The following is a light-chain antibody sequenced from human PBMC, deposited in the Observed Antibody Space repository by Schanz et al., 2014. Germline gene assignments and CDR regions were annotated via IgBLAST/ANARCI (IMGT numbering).Light chain of an antibody. Sequence: GDRVTITCRASQSISSYLNWYQQKPGKAPKFLIYAASNLQSGVPSRFSGSGSGTDFTLTISSLQPEDFATYYCQQSYSAPLTFGGGTKVEIK. CDR3: QQSYSAPLT. J-gene: IGKJ4*01. CDR1: QSISSY. V-gene: IGKV1-39*01. CDR2: AAS.